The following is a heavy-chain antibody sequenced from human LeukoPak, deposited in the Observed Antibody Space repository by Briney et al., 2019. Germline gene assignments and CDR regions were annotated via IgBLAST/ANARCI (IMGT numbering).Heavy chain of an antibody. CDR1: GFTFSSYGSYD. J-gene: IGHJ6*03. Sequence: GGSLRLSCAASGFTFSSYGSYDMHWVRQAPGKGLEWVAFIRYDGRNTYYADSVKGRFTMSRDTSKHTLYLQMNSLRAEDTAVYYCAKDRADMLNSPVGYMDVWGKGTTVPVSS. CDR3: AKDRADMLNSPVGYMDV. D-gene: IGHD3-16*01. CDR2: IRYDGRNT. V-gene: IGHV3-30*02.